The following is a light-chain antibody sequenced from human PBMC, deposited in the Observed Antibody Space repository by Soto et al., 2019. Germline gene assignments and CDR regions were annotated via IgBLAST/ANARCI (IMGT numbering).Light chain of an antibody. Sequence: EIVLTQSPGTLSLSPGERATLSCRASQSVSSTYLAWYQQKPGQAPRLLIYGASSRATGIPDRFSGSVYGTDFTPTISRLEPEDFAVYYCQQYHSSPLVTFGQGTRLEIK. CDR2: GAS. J-gene: IGKJ5*01. CDR1: QSVSSTY. CDR3: QQYHSSPLVT. V-gene: IGKV3-20*01.